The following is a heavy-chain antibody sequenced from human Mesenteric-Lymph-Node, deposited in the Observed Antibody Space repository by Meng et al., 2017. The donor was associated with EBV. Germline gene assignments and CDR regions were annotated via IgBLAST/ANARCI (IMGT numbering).Heavy chain of an antibody. CDR1: GGSFRGYY. Sequence: VHPKQVGEGLLKPSATLSLTCAVYGGSFRGYYWTWIRQSPGKGLEWIGESNQSGSTSYNPSLKSQVTISVDTSQNQFSLKLSSVTAADTAVYYCARGKTVGRSPWFDPWGQGTLVTVSS. CDR3: ARGKTVGRSPWFDP. D-gene: IGHD4-11*01. V-gene: IGHV4-34*01. J-gene: IGHJ5*02. CDR2: SNQSGST.